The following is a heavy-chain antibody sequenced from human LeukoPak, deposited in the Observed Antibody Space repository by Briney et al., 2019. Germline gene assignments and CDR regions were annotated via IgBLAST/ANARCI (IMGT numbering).Heavy chain of an antibody. D-gene: IGHD3-22*01. Sequence: GGSLRLSCAASGFTFDDYTMHWVRQAPGKGLEWVSLISWDGGSTYYADSVKGRFTISRDNSKNSLYLQMNSLRTEDTALYYCAKDATAITMIDGPMDYWGQGTLVTVSS. V-gene: IGHV3-43*01. CDR1: GFTFDDYT. J-gene: IGHJ4*02. CDR3: AKDATAITMIDGPMDY. CDR2: ISWDGGST.